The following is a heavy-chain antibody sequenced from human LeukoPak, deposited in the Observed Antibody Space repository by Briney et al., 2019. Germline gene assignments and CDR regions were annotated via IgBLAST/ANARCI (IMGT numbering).Heavy chain of an antibody. J-gene: IGHJ5*02. CDR1: GYTFTSYY. D-gene: IGHD2-15*01. V-gene: IGHV1-2*06. Sequence: ASVKVSCKASGYTFTSYYMHWVRQAPGQGLEWMGRINPNSGGTNYAQKFQGRVTMTRDTSISTAYMELSRLRSDDTAVYYCARICSGGSCLVDPWGQGTLVTVSS. CDR3: ARICSGGSCLVDP. CDR2: INPNSGGT.